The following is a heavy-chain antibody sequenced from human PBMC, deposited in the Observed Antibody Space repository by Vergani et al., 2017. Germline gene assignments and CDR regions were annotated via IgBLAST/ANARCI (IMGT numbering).Heavy chain of an antibody. J-gene: IGHJ6*02. D-gene: IGHD1-26*01. V-gene: IGHV1-2*02. CDR2: INPNSGGT. Sequence: QVQLVQSGAEVKKPGASVKISCKASGYTFTGYYMHWVRQAPGQGREWMGWINPNSGGTNYAQKFQGRVTMTRDTSISTAYVGLSRLRSDDTAVYYCARDLVVGATYYYYGMDVWGQGTTVTVSS. CDR1: GYTFTGYY. CDR3: ARDLVVGATYYYYGMDV.